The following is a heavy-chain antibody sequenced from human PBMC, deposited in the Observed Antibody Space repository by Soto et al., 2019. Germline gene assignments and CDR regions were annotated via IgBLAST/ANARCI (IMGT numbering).Heavy chain of an antibody. Sequence: ASVKVSCKASGYTFTSHFMHWVRQAPGQGLEWVGIMNPGGGSTTYAQKFQGRLTMTRDTSTSTVYMELSSLRSDDTAVYYCARDSDTVMDRPIEYYFGYWGQGALVTVSS. CDR3: ARDSDTVMDRPIEYYFGY. CDR2: MNPGGGST. J-gene: IGHJ4*02. D-gene: IGHD5-18*01. V-gene: IGHV1-46*01. CDR1: GYTFTSHF.